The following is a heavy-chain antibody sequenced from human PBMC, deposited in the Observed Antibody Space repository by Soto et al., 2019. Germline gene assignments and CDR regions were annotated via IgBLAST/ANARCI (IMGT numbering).Heavy chain of an antibody. CDR2: IIPLFGTA. V-gene: IGHV1-69*06. Sequence: SVKVSCKTSGSTFSTYSIVWVRQAPGEGLEWMGGIIPLFGTANYAQKFQDRVTITADKSTNTAFMELSSLKSEDTAMYYCASSSGNNYGVGTNYYFDYWGQGTLVTVSS. CDR1: GSTFSTYS. D-gene: IGHD1-26*01. CDR3: ASSSGNNYGVGTNYYFDY. J-gene: IGHJ4*02.